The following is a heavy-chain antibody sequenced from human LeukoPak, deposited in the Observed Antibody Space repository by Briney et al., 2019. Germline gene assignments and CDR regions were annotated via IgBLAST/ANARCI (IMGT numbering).Heavy chain of an antibody. CDR1: GGSMSSYY. Sequence: SETLSLTCTVSGGSMSSYYWSWIRQPPGKGLEWIGYTYYSGGTDYNTSLMSRVTISVDTSRNQFSLKLSSVTAAETAVYYCARHSRSGYNYGPFDYWGQGTLVTVSS. CDR2: TYYSGGT. V-gene: IGHV4-59*08. D-gene: IGHD5-18*01. J-gene: IGHJ4*02. CDR3: ARHSRSGYNYGPFDY.